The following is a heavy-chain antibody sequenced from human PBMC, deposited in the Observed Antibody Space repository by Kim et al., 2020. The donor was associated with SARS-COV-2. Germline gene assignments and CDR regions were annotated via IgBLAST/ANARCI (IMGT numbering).Heavy chain of an antibody. CDR2: IDPDSGGT. CDR3: AKDQEGLEYYFDL. Sequence: ASVKVSCKASGSTFSGFYVHWVREAPGRGLQWMGRIDPDSGGTKSAQMFQGRVTMTRDTSIRTAYLELSRLRSDDTAIYYCAKDQEGLEYYFDLWGQGTL. J-gene: IGHJ4*02. CDR1: GSTFSGFY. V-gene: IGHV1-2*06. D-gene: IGHD3-3*01.